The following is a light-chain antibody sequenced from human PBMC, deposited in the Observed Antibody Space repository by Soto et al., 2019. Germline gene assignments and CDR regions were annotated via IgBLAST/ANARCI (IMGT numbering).Light chain of an antibody. Sequence: AIQLTQSPSSLSASVGDRVTITCRASQGISSALAWYQQKPGKAPKLLIYDASSLESRDPSRFSGSGSGTDFTLTISSLQPEDFATYYCQQFNSYPLLTFGGGTKVEIK. CDR1: QGISSA. CDR3: QQFNSYPLLT. V-gene: IGKV1-13*02. J-gene: IGKJ4*01. CDR2: DAS.